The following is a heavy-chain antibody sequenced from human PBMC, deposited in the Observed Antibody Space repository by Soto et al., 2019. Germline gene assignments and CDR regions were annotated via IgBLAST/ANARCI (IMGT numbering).Heavy chain of an antibody. J-gene: IGHJ4*02. V-gene: IGHV1-69*05. CDR1: GGTFSSYA. CDR3: ARSRDGYYHGYS. CDR2: IIPILGPA. Sequence: SVKVSCKASGGTFSSYAISWVRQAPGQGPEWMGGIIPILGPANYAQNFQGRVTITTDESTSTAYMELSSLRSEDTAVYFCARSRDGYYHGYSWGQGALVTVSS. D-gene: IGHD1-26*01.